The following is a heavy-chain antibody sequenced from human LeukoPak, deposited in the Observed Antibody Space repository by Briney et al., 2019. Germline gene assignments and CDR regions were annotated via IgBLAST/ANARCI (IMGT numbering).Heavy chain of an antibody. CDR2: IYYSGST. V-gene: IGHV4-59*01. J-gene: IGHJ3*02. CDR1: GGSISSYY. Sequence: SETLSLTCTVSGGSISSYYWSWIRQPPGKGLEWIGYIYYSGSTNYNPSLKSRVTTSVDTSKNQFSLKLSSVTAADTAVYYCARRQAPEKYYDFWSGYSDAFDIWGQGTMVTVSS. D-gene: IGHD3-3*01. CDR3: ARRQAPEKYYDFWSGYSDAFDI.